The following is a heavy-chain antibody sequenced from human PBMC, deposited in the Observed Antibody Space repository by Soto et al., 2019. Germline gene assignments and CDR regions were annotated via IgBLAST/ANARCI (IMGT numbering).Heavy chain of an antibody. V-gene: IGHV3-33*01. Sequence: PGGSLRLSCAASGFTFSSYGMHWVRQAPGKGLEWVAVIWYDGSNKYYADSVKGRFTISRDNSKNTLYLQMNSLRAEGTAVYYCARDLGGNSIQYFQHWGQGTLVTVSS. CDR3: ARDLGGNSIQYFQH. CDR1: GFTFSSYG. CDR2: IWYDGSNK. D-gene: IGHD2-21*02. J-gene: IGHJ1*01.